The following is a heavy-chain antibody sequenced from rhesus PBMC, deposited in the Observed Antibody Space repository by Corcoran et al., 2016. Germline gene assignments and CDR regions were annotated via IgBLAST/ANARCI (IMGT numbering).Heavy chain of an antibody. CDR3: ARERDGADFDY. CDR2: IAGRCGST. V-gene: IGHV4-173*01. D-gene: IGHD3-34*01. Sequence: QLQLQESGPGLVKPSETLSLTCSVSGVSISSNYCSWIRQPPGKGLEWIGRIAGRCGSTDYNPSIQSRVTISTDTSKNQFSLTLSSGTAADTAVYYGARERDGADFDYWGQGVLVTVSS. J-gene: IGHJ4*01. CDR1: GVSISSNY.